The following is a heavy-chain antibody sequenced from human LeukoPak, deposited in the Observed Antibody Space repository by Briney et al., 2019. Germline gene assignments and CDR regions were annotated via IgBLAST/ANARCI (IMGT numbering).Heavy chain of an antibody. CDR2: ISYDGSNK. CDR1: GFTFSDYA. V-gene: IGHV3-30*19. CDR3: ARELGEGDY. D-gene: IGHD3-16*01. Sequence: GRSLRLSCAASGFTFSDYAMHWVRQAPGKGLEWVAVISYDGSNKYYADSVKGRFTISRDNSKNTLYLQMNSLRAEDTAVYYCARELGEGDYWGQGTLVTVSS. J-gene: IGHJ4*02.